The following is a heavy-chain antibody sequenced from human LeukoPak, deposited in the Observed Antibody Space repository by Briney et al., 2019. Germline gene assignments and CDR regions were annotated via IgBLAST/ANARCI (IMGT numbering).Heavy chain of an antibody. CDR1: GYTFTGYY. CDR3: ARGWYYYDSSGYYLSAFDI. J-gene: IGHJ3*02. V-gene: IGHV1-2*02. CDR2: INPNSGGT. Sequence: GASVKVSCKASGYTFTGYYMHWVRQAPGQGLEWMGWINPNSGGTNYAQKFQGRVTMTRDTSISTAYMELSRLRSDDTAVYYCARGWYYYDSSGYYLSAFDIWGQGTMVTVSS. D-gene: IGHD3-22*01.